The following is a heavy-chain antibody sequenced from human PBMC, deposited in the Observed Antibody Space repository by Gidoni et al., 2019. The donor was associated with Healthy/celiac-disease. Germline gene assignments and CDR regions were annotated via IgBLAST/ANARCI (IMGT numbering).Heavy chain of an antibody. D-gene: IGHD6-19*01. CDR3: AQRGYSSGWYES. CDR2: IIPSFGTA. Sequence: QVQLAQSGAEVKKPGSSVKVSCKASGATFSSYAISWVRQTPGQGLEWTGGIIPSFGTANYAQRFQGRVTITADESTSTAYMGLSSLRSEDTAVYYCAQRGYSSGWYESCGQGTLVTVSS. J-gene: IGHJ5*01. V-gene: IGHV1-69*01. CDR1: GATFSSYA.